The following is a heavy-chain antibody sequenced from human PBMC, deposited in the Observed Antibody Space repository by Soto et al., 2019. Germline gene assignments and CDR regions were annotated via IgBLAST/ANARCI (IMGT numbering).Heavy chain of an antibody. Sequence: KTSETLSLTCTVSGGSISSGDYYWSWVRQPPGKGLEWIGSIYYSGSTFYNPSLKSRLTISLDTSKNQFSLKLNSVTAADTAVYYCGRDLASFGVADGKIDPWGQGTLVTVSS. CDR2: IYYSGST. V-gene: IGHV4-30-4*01. CDR3: GRDLASFGVADGKIDP. CDR1: GGSISSGDYY. D-gene: IGHD3-3*01. J-gene: IGHJ5*02.